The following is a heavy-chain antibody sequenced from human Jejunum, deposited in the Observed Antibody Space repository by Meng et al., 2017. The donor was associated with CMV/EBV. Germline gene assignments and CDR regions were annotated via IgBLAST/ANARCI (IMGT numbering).Heavy chain of an antibody. D-gene: IGHD6-6*01. CDR1: GLTFDDYA. J-gene: IGHJ4*02. V-gene: IGHV3-9*01. Sequence: CAASGLTFDDYAMHWVRQAPGKGLEGVSGISWNSGSIGYADSVKGRVTISRDNAKNSLYLQMNSLRAEDTALYYCAKESQQLVLDYWGQGTLVTVSS. CDR3: AKESQQLVLDY. CDR2: ISWNSGSI.